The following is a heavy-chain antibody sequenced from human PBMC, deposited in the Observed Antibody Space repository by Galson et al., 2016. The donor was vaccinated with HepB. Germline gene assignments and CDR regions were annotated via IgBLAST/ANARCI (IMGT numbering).Heavy chain of an antibody. Sequence: SETLSLTCSVSGVSSNSYYWSWIRQPPGKGLDWIGYIFYSGGTTNYNPSLNSRVTISLDKSKNQFSLKLHSVSAADTAMYYCAIAARRHDVFDLWGQGTMVIVSS. J-gene: IGHJ3*01. CDR2: IFYSGGTT. CDR3: AIAARRHDVFDL. D-gene: IGHD6-13*01. V-gene: IGHV4-59*01. CDR1: GVSSNSYY.